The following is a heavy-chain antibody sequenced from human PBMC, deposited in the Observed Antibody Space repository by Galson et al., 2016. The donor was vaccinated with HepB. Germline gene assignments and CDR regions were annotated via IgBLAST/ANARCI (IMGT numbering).Heavy chain of an antibody. V-gene: IGHV4-39*01. CDR2: IYYSGST. Sequence: LSLTCSVSGGSISSTGYYWGWIRQSPGKGLEWIGNIYYSGSTYNNPSLKSRVTISVDTSKNQFSLKLSSVTAADTAVYYCARHYKKPDAFDIWGQGTMVTVSS. CDR1: GGSISSTGYY. CDR3: ARHYKKPDAFDI. J-gene: IGHJ3*02. D-gene: IGHD3-10*01.